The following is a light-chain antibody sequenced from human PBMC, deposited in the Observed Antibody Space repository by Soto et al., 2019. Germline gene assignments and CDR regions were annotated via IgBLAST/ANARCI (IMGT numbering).Light chain of an antibody. J-gene: IGKJ1*01. CDR1: QSIGRW. CDR3: QQYNNYWT. V-gene: IGKV1-5*03. Sequence: IQMTQSPSALSASVGDRVSITCRASQSIGRWLAWYQQKPGKAPKLLIYKASSLESGVPSRFSGSGSGTEFTLTISSLQPDDFATYYCQQYNNYWTFGQGTKV. CDR2: KAS.